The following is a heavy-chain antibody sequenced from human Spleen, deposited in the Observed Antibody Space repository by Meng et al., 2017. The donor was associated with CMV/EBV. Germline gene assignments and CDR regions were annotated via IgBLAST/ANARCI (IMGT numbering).Heavy chain of an antibody. D-gene: IGHD3-22*01. Sequence: SETLSLTCAVYGGSFSGYYWSWIRQPPGKGLEWIGEINHSGSTNYNPSLKSRVTISVDTSKNQFSLKLSSVTAADTAVYYCASVVVITSNYFDYWGQGTLVTVSS. J-gene: IGHJ4*02. CDR1: GGSFSGYY. V-gene: IGHV4-34*01. CDR3: ASVVVITSNYFDY. CDR2: INHSGST.